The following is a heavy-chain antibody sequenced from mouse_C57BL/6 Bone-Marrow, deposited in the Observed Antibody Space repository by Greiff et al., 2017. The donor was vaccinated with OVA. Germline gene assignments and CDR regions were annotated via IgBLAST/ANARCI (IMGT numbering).Heavy chain of an antibody. Sequence: VQLQQSGAELVRPGASVKLSCTASGFNIKDDYMHWVKQRPEQGLEWIGWIDPETGDTEYASKFQGKATITADTSSNTAYLQLSSLTSEDTAVYYCTTSGGYDDYAMDYWGQGTSVTVSS. V-gene: IGHV14-4*01. CDR1: GFNIKDDY. CDR2: IDPETGDT. CDR3: TTSGGYDDYAMDY. J-gene: IGHJ4*01. D-gene: IGHD2-2*01.